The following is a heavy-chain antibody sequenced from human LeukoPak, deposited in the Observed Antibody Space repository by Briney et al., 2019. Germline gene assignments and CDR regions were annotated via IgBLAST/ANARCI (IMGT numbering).Heavy chain of an antibody. D-gene: IGHD4-17*01. V-gene: IGHV3-7*01. CDR3: ARLGARQMLEY. Sequence: GGSLRLSCVASGFTFGRYWMSWVRQAPGKGLEWVANIKQDGGQIYYLDSVKGRFTVSRDNAKNPLYLQMNSLRAEDTAVYYCARLGARQMLEYWGQGTLVTVSS. CDR2: IKQDGGQI. J-gene: IGHJ4*02. CDR1: GFTFGRYW.